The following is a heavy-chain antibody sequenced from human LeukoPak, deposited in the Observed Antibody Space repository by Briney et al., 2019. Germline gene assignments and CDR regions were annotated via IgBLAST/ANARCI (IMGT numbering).Heavy chain of an antibody. CDR3: ARVRSGYSSSLYWFDP. J-gene: IGHJ5*02. Sequence: ASVKVSCKASGYTFTSYGISWVRQAPGQGLEWMGWISAYNGNTNYAQKLQGRVTMTTDTSTSTAYMELRSLRSDDTAVYYCARVRSGYSSSLYWFDPWGHGTLVTVSS. V-gene: IGHV1-18*01. CDR2: ISAYNGNT. D-gene: IGHD6-13*01. CDR1: GYTFTSYG.